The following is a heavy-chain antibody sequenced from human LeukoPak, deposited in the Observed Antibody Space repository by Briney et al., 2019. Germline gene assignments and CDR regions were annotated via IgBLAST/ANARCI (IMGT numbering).Heavy chain of an antibody. D-gene: IGHD3-22*01. J-gene: IGHJ3*02. Sequence: SETLSLTCTVSGDSISSSSSYWGWIRQPPGEGPEWIGSLYYSGSTYYNPSLKSRVTISVDTSKNQFSLKQSSVTAADTAVYYCARAGYYYDSSGAFDIWGQGTMVTVSS. CDR1: GDSISSSSSY. CDR2: LYYSGST. CDR3: ARAGYYYDSSGAFDI. V-gene: IGHV4-39*01.